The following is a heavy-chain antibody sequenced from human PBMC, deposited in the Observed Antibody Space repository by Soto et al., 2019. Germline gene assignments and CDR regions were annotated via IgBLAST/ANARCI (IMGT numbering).Heavy chain of an antibody. J-gene: IGHJ4*02. Sequence: SETLSLTCTVSGGSISSYYWSWIRQPPGKGLEWIGYIYYSGSTNYNPSLKSRVTISVDTSKNQFSLKLSSVTAADTAVYYCARLYYYGSGSYHGFDYWGQGTLVTVSS. CDR2: IYYSGST. D-gene: IGHD3-10*01. CDR3: ARLYYYGSGSYHGFDY. CDR1: GGSISSYY. V-gene: IGHV4-59*08.